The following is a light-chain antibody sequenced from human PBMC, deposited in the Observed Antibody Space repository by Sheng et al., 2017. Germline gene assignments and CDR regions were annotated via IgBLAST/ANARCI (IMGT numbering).Light chain of an antibody. CDR3: QHITT. J-gene: IGKJ3*01. CDR2: GAS. V-gene: IGKV1-39*01. CDR1: QSINSY. Sequence: DIQMTQSPSSLSASVGDRVTITCRASQSINSYLNWYQQKPGKAPKLLIYGASSLQSGVPSRFSGSGSGTDFTLTINSLQSEDFATYYCQHITTFGPGTKVGYQT.